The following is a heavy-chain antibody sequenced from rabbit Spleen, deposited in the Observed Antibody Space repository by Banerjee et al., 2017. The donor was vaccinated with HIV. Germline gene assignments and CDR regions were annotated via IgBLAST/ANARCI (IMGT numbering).Heavy chain of an antibody. D-gene: IGHD8-1*01. J-gene: IGHJ6*01. Sequence: EESGGDLVKPGASLTVTSTDSGVSFSSNYYMCCIRQAPGKGLEWVACIDSGSSGFTYFASCAKGRCAISKTSSTTVTLQMTSLTAADTATYFCARDSGSSFSSYGMDLWGQGTLVTVS. CDR2: IDSGSSGFT. CDR1: GVSFSSNYY. V-gene: IGHV1S40*01. CDR3: ARDSGSSFSSYGMDL.